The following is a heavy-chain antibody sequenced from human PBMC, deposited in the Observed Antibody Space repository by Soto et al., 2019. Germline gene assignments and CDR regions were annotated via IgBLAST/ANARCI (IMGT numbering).Heavy chain of an antibody. Sequence: EVQLLESGGGLVQPGGSLRLSCTASGFAFNSYAMSWVRQAPGKGLEWVSGVTGGGDRTYYADSVKGRCTISRDNTKNTLYLQMNSLRAEDTAVYYCAKDGTIVNPYLYYGMDVWGQGTTVTVSS. CDR2: VTGGGDRT. CDR3: AKDGTIVNPYLYYGMDV. CDR1: GFAFNSYA. V-gene: IGHV3-23*01. D-gene: IGHD1-1*01. J-gene: IGHJ6*02.